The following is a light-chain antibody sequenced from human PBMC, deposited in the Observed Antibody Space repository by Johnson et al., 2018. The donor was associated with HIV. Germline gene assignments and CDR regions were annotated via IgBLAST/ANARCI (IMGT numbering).Light chain of an antibody. J-gene: IGLJ1*01. V-gene: IGLV1-51*02. CDR3: GTWDSSLNTGYV. CDR1: SSNVGSSF. CDR2: EDN. Sequence: QPVLTQPPSVSAAPGQTVTISCSGSSSNVGSSFVSWYQQLPGAAPTLLIYEDNKRPSGIPDRFSGSKSGTSATLGITGLQTGDEADYYCGTWDSSLNTGYVFGTGTKVTVL.